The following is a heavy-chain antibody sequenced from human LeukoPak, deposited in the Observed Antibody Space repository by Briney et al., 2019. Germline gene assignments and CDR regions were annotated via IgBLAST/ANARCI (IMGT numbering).Heavy chain of an antibody. V-gene: IGHV4-31*03. CDR3: ARNPGSSGYYFDY. CDR2: IYYSGST. CDR1: GGSISSGGYY. J-gene: IGHJ4*02. D-gene: IGHD3-22*01. Sequence: SETLPLTCTVSGGSISSGGYYWSWLRQHPWKGLEWIGYIYYSGSTYYNPSLKSRVTISVDTSKNQFSLKLSSVTAADTAVYYCARNPGSSGYYFDYWGQGTLVTASS.